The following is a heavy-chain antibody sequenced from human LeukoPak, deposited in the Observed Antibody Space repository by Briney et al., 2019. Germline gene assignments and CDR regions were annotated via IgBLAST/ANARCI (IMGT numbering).Heavy chain of an antibody. J-gene: IGHJ4*02. V-gene: IGHV4-39*01. D-gene: IGHD3-16*01. CDR1: GGSISSSNYY. CDR3: AKGGLYDYVWGSYADY. CDR2: IYYSGST. Sequence: KSSETLSLTCTVSGGSISSSNYYWGWIRQPPGKGLEWIGSIYYSGSTSYNPSLKSRVTISVDTSKNQFSLKLSSVTAADTAVYYCAKGGLYDYVWGSYADYWGQGTLVTVSS.